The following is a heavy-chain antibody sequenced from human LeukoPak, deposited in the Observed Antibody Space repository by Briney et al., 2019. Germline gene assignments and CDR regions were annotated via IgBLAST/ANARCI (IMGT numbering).Heavy chain of an antibody. Sequence: GASVKVSCKASGYTFTSYDMHWVRQAPGQGLEWMGIINPSGDSTSYAQKFQGRVTMTRDTSTSTVYMELSSLRSEDTAVYYCASVLYCGADCYSGRYFFDYWGQGHLVTVSS. V-gene: IGHV1-46*01. CDR2: INPSGDST. D-gene: IGHD2-21*02. CDR3: ASVLYCGADCYSGRYFFDY. CDR1: GYTFTSYD. J-gene: IGHJ4*02.